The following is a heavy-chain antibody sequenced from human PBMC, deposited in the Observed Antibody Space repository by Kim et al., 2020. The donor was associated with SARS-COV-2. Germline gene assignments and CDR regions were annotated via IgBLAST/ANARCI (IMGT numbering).Heavy chain of an antibody. CDR2: IYYSGST. CDR3: ARGHSSNWYFDS. J-gene: IGHJ4*02. Sequence: SETLSLTCTVSGGSITNYYCSWIRQSPGKGLEWIGYIYYSGSTNYNPSLKSRVTISVDTSKNQFSLKLSSVTAVDTAVYYCARGHSSNWYFDSWCQGTLV. V-gene: IGHV4-59*01. CDR1: GGSITNYY. D-gene: IGHD6-13*01.